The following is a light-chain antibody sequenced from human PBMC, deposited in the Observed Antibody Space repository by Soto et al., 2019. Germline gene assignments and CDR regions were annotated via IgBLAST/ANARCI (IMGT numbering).Light chain of an antibody. V-gene: IGKV2-28*01. CDR2: LGS. J-gene: IGKJ1*01. Sequence: DIMMTQSPLSLPVTPGEPASISCRSSQSLLHSTGYNYLDWYLQKPGQSPQLLIYLGSNRASGVPDRFSGSGSSTDFTLKISRVEAEDVGIYYCMQALQTPRTFGQGTKVEIK. CDR3: MQALQTPRT. CDR1: QSLLHSTGYNY.